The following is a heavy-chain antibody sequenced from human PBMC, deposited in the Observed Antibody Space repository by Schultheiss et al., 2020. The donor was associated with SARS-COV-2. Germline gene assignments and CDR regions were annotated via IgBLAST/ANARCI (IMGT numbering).Heavy chain of an antibody. CDR3: ARGLVWSGYYNYYYGMDV. CDR2: IYYSGST. CDR1: GGSVSSGSYY. D-gene: IGHD3-3*01. V-gene: IGHV4-61*01. J-gene: IGHJ6*02. Sequence: SETLSLTCTVSGGSVSSGSYYWSWIRQPPGKGLEWIGYIYYSGSTNYNPSLKSRVTISVDTSKNQFSLKLSSVTAADTAVYYCARGLVWSGYYNYYYGMDVWGQGTTVTVSS.